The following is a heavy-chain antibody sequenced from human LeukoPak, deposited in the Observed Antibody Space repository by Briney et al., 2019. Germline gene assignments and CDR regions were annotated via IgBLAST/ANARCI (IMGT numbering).Heavy chain of an antibody. V-gene: IGHV1-69*01. CDR2: IIPIFGTA. Sequence: SVKVSCKASGGTFSSYAISWVRQAPGQGLEWMGGIIPIFGTANYAQKFQGRVTITADESTSTAYMELSGLRSEDTAVYYCAGRIAVAGTTLFDYWGQGTLVTVSS. D-gene: IGHD6-19*01. CDR1: GGTFSSYA. CDR3: AGRIAVAGTTLFDY. J-gene: IGHJ4*02.